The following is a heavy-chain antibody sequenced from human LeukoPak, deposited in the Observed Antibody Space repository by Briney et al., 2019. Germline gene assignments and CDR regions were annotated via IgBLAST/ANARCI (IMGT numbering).Heavy chain of an antibody. CDR3: ARAPYYYGSGSYYYYYYYGMDV. V-gene: IGHV3-48*03. CDR2: ISSSGSNI. D-gene: IGHD3-10*01. Sequence: GSLSLSCAASGFPFSSYEMNWVRQAPGKGLEWVSYISSSGSNIYYADSVKGRFTISRDNAKTSLYLQMNSLRAEDTAVYYCARAPYYYGSGSYYYYYYYGMDVWGQGTTVTVSS. J-gene: IGHJ6*02. CDR1: GFPFSSYE.